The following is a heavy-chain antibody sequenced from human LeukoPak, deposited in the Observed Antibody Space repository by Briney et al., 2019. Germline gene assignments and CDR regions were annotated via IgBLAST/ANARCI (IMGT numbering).Heavy chain of an antibody. CDR2: IVVGSANT. CDR1: GFTFASSA. CDR3: AAFDAGDCGGDCPYFSCP. Sequence: SVKVSCKASGFTFASSAVQWLRQARGQRLEWIGWIVVGSANTNYAQKFQERVTITRDMSTGTAYMELSSLRSEDTAVYYCAAFDAGDCGGDCPYFSCPWDQGTLVTVSS. J-gene: IGHJ5*02. V-gene: IGHV1-58*01. D-gene: IGHD2-21*02.